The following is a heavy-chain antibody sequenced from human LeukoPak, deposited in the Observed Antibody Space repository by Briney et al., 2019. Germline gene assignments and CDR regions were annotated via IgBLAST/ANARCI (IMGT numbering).Heavy chain of an antibody. D-gene: IGHD2-2*01. CDR2: IYPGDPDT. CDR1: GYRFTTYW. CDR3: ARLPCSSTSCYADY. J-gene: IGHJ4*02. Sequence: GESLKISCKGSGYRFTTYWIGWVRQMPGKGLEWIGIIYPGDPDTRYSPSFQGQVTISADKSISTAYLQWSSLKASDTAMYYCARLPCSSTSCYADYWGQGTLVTVSS. V-gene: IGHV5-51*01.